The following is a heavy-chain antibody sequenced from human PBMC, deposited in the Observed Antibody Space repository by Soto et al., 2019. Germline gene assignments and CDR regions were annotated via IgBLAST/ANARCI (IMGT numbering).Heavy chain of an antibody. CDR2: ISGSGGST. CDR1: GFTFSSYA. V-gene: IGHV3-23*01. CDR3: AKGPRVVVVADAFDP. Sequence: GGSLRLSCAASGFTFSSYAMSWVRQAPGKGLEWVSAISGSGGSTYYADSVKGRFTISRDNSKNTLYLQMNSLRAEDTAVYYCAKGPRVVVVADAFDPWGQGTLVTVSS. D-gene: IGHD2-15*01. J-gene: IGHJ5*02.